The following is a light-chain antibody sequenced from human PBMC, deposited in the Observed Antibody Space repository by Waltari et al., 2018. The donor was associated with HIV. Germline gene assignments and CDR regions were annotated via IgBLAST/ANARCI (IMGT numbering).Light chain of an antibody. CDR2: KDN. Sequence: SYELTQPPSVSASPGQTARITCSGAALPKKYLYWYQQRPGQAPVLVIYKDNERPSGIPERFSGSSSGTTVTLTISGVQAEDEADYYCQSVESSGSRVFGGGTKLTVL. CDR1: ALPKKY. V-gene: IGLV3-25*03. CDR3: QSVESSGSRV. J-gene: IGLJ3*02.